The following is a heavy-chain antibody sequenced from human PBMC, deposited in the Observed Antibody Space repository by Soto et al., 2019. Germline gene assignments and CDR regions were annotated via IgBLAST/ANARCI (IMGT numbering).Heavy chain of an antibody. CDR1: CGSVSSGSYY. CDR3: ARMKGQLVPYYFDY. D-gene: IGHD6-6*01. J-gene: IGHJ4*02. Sequence: SETLSLTCTVSCGSVSSGSYYWSWIRQPPGKGLEWIGYIYYSGSTNYNPSLKSRVTISVDTSKNQFSLKLSSVTAADTAVYYCARMKGQLVPYYFDYWGQGTLVTVSS. V-gene: IGHV4-61*01. CDR2: IYYSGST.